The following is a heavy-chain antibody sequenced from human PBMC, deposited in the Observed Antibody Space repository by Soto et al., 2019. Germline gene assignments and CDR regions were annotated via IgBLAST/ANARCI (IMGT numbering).Heavy chain of an antibody. V-gene: IGHV1-69*13. CDR3: ARAGYCSGGSCYYYYYGMDV. CDR2: IIPIFGTA. D-gene: IGHD2-15*01. Sequence: ASVKVSCKASGGTFSSYAISWVRQAPGQGLEWMGGIIPIFGTANYAQKFQGRVTITADESTSTAHMELSSLGSEDTAVYYCARAGYCSGGSCYYYYYGMDVWGQGTTVTVSS. CDR1: GGTFSSYA. J-gene: IGHJ6*02.